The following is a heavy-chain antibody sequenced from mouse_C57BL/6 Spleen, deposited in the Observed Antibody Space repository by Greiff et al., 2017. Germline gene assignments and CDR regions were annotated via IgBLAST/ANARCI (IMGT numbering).Heavy chain of an antibody. CDR3: ARPSSNYGSSPAWFAY. D-gene: IGHD1-1*01. CDR2: IDPSDSYT. CDR1: GYTFTSYW. J-gene: IGHJ3*01. V-gene: IGHV1-50*01. Sequence: QVQLQQPGAELVKPGASVKLSCKASGYTFTSYWMQWVKQRPGQGLEWIGEIDPSDSYTNYNQKFKGKATLTVDTSSSTAYMQLSSLTSEDSAVYYCARPSSNYGSSPAWFAYWGQGTLVTVSA.